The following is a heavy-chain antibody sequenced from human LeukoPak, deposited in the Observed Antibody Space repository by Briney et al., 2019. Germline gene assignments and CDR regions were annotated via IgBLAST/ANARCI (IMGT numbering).Heavy chain of an antibody. CDR2: INHSGST. J-gene: IGHJ4*02. V-gene: IGHV4-34*01. CDR3: ARAAPHTRNYDFWSGYYPPA. CDR1: GGSFSGYY. D-gene: IGHD3-3*01. Sequence: SETLSLTCAVYGGSFSGYYWSWIRQPPGKGLEWIGEINHSGSTNYNPSLKSRVTISVDTSKNQFSLKLSSVTAADTAVYYCARAAPHTRNYDFWSGYYPPAGGQGTLVTVSS.